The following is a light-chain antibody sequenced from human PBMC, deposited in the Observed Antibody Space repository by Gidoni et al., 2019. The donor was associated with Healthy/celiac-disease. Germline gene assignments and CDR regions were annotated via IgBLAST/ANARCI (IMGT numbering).Light chain of an antibody. V-gene: IGKV1-5*03. J-gene: IGKJ1*01. CDR3: QQYNSYSWT. CDR2: KAS. Sequence: DITMTQSHSTLTASVGDRVTITSRASQSISSWFAWYQQKPGKAPKLLILKASSLESGVPSRFSGSGSGTEFTLTISSLQPDDFATYYCQQYNSYSWTFGQXTKVEIK. CDR1: QSISSW.